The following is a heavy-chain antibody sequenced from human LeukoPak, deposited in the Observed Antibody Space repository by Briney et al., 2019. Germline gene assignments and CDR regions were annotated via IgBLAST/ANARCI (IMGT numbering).Heavy chain of an antibody. D-gene: IGHD3-22*01. CDR2: ISSSSSTI. V-gene: IGHV3-48*02. CDR1: GFTFSNYA. Sequence: GGSLRLSCAASGFTFSNYAMNWVRQAPGKGLEWISYISSSSSTIYYADSVKGRFTISRDNAKNSLYLQMNSLRDEDTAVYYCARAHDYYASSGPFDYWGQGTLVTVSS. J-gene: IGHJ4*02. CDR3: ARAHDYYASSGPFDY.